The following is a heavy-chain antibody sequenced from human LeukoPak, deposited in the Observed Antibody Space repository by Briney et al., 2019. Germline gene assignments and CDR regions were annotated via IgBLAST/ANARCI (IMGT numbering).Heavy chain of an antibody. CDR3: ARVLNSGYDYSGLDY. D-gene: IGHD5-12*01. V-gene: IGHV4-34*01. CDR2: INPSGST. CDR1: GGSFSGYH. Sequence: SETLSLTCAVYGGSFSGYHWTWIRQSPGKGLEWIGDINPSGSTYYNPSLKSRLTISVDTSKNQFSLKLRSVTAEDTAVYYCARVLNSGYDYSGLDYWGQGTLVTVSS. J-gene: IGHJ4*02.